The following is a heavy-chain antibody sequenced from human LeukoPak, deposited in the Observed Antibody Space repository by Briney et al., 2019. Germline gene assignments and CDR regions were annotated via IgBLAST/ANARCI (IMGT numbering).Heavy chain of an antibody. J-gene: IGHJ4*02. CDR2: IYYSGST. CDR3: ARAGHYGDPYFFDY. D-gene: IGHD4-17*01. Sequence: SETLSLTCTVSGGSISSYYWSWIRQPPGKGLEWIGYIYYSGSTNYNPSLKSRVTMSLDTSKNQFSLKLSSVTAADTAVYYCARAGHYGDPYFFDYWGQGTLVTVSS. CDR1: GGSISSYY. V-gene: IGHV4-59*12.